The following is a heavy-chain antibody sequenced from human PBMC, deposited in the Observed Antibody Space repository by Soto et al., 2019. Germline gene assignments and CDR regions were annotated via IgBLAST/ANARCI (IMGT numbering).Heavy chain of an antibody. D-gene: IGHD6-13*01. CDR2: ISYGGNNK. Sequence: QVQVVESGGGVVQPGGSLRLSCAASGFTFSTSAMHWVRQAPGKGLEWMAMISYGGNNKYYADSVKGRFTISRDISESTLYLEMYSLRTEHTAVYYCAREEFEAGRGHFGYWGQGTLVSVSS. CDR3: AREEFEAGRGHFGY. CDR1: GFTFSTSA. V-gene: IGHV3-30-3*01. J-gene: IGHJ4*02.